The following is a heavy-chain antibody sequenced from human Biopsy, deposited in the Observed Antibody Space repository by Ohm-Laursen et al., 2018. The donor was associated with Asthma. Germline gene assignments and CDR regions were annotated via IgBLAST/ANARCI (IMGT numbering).Heavy chain of an antibody. D-gene: IGHD3-9*01. CDR1: EDTFSSYV. CDR2: IMPPFGLT. J-gene: IGHJ3*02. Sequence: SVKVSCKASEDTFSSYVISWVRQAPGQGLEWMGGIMPPFGLTNYAQRFQDRLTISADKSTRTAYMELRRLRSEDTAVYYCARTYYDFLTGQVNDAFAIWGQGTMVTVSS. V-gene: IGHV1-69*10. CDR3: ARTYYDFLTGQVNDAFAI.